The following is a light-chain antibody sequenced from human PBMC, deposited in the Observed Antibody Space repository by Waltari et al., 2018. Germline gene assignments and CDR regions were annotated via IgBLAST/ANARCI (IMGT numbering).Light chain of an antibody. CDR3: ATWDDSLTGVV. V-gene: IGLV1-44*01. J-gene: IGLJ2*01. Sequence: QSLVTQSPSASGTPGQRVAISCPVSSSHTGSHTVPWYKHLPGSAPKLLIYNNNQRPSGVPDRFSGSKSGTSASLAISGLQSEDEADYYCATWDDSLTGVVFGGGTKLTVL. CDR2: NNN. CDR1: SSHTGSHT.